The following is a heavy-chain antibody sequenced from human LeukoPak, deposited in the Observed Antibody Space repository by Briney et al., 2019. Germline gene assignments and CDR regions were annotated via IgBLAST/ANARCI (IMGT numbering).Heavy chain of an antibody. V-gene: IGHV1-69*13. J-gene: IGHJ4*02. CDR1: GGTFSSYA. Sequence: SVKVSCKASGGTFSSYAISWVRQAPGQGLEWMGGIIPIFGTANYAQKFQGRVTITADESTSTAYMELSSLRSEDTAVYYCARGAPIDYSDYFDFWGQGTLVTVSS. D-gene: IGHD4-11*01. CDR3: ARGAPIDYSDYFDF. CDR2: IIPIFGTA.